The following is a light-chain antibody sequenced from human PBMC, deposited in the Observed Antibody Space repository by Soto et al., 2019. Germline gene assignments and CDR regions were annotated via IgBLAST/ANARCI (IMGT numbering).Light chain of an antibody. CDR1: SSDVGGYNY. J-gene: IGLJ1*01. CDR2: EVS. Sequence: QSVLTQPASVSGSPGQSITISCTGTSSDVGGYNYVSWYQQHPGKAPKLMIYEVSNRPSGVSNRFSGSKSGSTASLTISGLQAEDEADYYCISYTSSSYYVFGTGTKVTVL. V-gene: IGLV2-14*01. CDR3: ISYTSSSYYV.